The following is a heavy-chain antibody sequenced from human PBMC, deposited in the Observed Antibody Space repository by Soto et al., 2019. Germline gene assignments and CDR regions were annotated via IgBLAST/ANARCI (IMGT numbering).Heavy chain of an antibody. CDR2: INPATGAA. CDR3: ARGGGVGVAGSAAFDM. Sequence: QLHLVQSGAVVKKPGASVTVSCSASGYPVTAYYMHWVRQAPGRGLEWMGGINPATGAAKYTQTFQGRVNTTRATSTSTVFMEPTGPTSEDTALFFCARGGGVGVAGSAAFDMWGQGTLVTVSS. V-gene: IGHV1-2*02. D-gene: IGHD3-3*01. J-gene: IGHJ3*02. CDR1: GYPVTAYY.